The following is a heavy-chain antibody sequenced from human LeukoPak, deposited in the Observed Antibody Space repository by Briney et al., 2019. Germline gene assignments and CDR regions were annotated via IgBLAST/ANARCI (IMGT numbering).Heavy chain of an antibody. CDR2: IKQDGSEK. V-gene: IGHV3-7*01. CDR3: ARDSAGNDY. Sequence: PGGSLRLSCEASGFTFSTYWMSWVRQAPGKGLEWVANIKQDGSEKYYVDSVKGRFTNSRDNAKNSLYLQMNSLRAEDTAMYYCARDSAGNDYWGQGTLVTVSS. CDR1: GFTFSTYW. J-gene: IGHJ4*02. D-gene: IGHD6-13*01.